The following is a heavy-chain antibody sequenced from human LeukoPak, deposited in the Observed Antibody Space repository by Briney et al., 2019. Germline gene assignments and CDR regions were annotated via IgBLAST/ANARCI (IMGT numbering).Heavy chain of an antibody. J-gene: IGHJ6*02. CDR1: GFTFSNYW. V-gene: IGHV3-74*01. Sequence: GGSLRLSCAASGFTFSNYWMDWVRHAPGRGLVWVSRVNGDGSSTSYADSVKGRFTISRDNAKNTLYLQMNSLRAEDTAVYFCARAAGNYYYGMDVWGHGTTVTVSS. D-gene: IGHD3-10*01. CDR3: ARAAGNYYYGMDV. CDR2: VNGDGSST.